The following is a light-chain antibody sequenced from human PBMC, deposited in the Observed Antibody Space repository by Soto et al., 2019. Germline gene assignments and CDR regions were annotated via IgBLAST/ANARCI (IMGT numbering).Light chain of an antibody. CDR1: SSNIGNNY. J-gene: IGLJ2*01. Sequence: QSVLTQPPSVSAAPGQKVTISCSGSSSNIGNNYVSWYQQLPGTAPKLLINDNDKRPSGIPDRFSGSKSGTSATLGITGLQTGDEADYFCGTWESGLSVVLFGGGTKVTVL. V-gene: IGLV1-51*01. CDR3: GTWESGLSVVL. CDR2: DND.